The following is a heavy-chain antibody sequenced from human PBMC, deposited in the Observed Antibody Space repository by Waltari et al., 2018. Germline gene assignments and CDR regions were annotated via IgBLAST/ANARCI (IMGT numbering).Heavy chain of an antibody. CDR3: VRHRTTYPLEIDY. V-gene: IGHV5-10-1*01. Sequence: EVQLVQSGAEVKKPEESLRISCEGSGYSFTSHWNSWVRQEPGKGPGWVGRIDPSDSFRNYGPAFEGHVTISVDQSLRTAYLQWDSLKASDTAIYYCVRHRTTYPLEIDYWGQGTLVTVSS. J-gene: IGHJ4*02. CDR1: GYSFTSHW. CDR2: IDPSDSFR. D-gene: IGHD2-2*01.